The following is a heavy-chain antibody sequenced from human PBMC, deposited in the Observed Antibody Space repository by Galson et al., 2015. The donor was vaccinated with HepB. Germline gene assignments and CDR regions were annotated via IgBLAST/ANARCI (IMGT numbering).Heavy chain of an antibody. Sequence: SETLSLTCSVSGASINSIKYSWCWIRQPPGKGLEWVGSMDHHGTTFYNPSLERRGTISGDTSNNQFSLNLRSVSAADTAVYYCARHKGGHTTRFDDWGPGTLVTVSS. J-gene: IGHJ4*02. V-gene: IGHV4-39*01. D-gene: IGHD1-1*01. CDR3: ARHKGGHTTRFDD. CDR2: MDHHGTT. CDR1: GASINSIKYS.